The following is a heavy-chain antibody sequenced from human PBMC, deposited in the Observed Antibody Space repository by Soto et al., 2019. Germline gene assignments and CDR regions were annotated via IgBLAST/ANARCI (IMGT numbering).Heavy chain of an antibody. CDR3: EKWVPGTPNWFEP. D-gene: IGHD6-19*01. V-gene: IGHV3-23*01. J-gene: IGHJ5*02. CDR1: GFTSGTSA. Sequence: EVQLLDCGGALVQPGGSLRLSYQASGFTSGTSALTWVCQAPGQGMEWVSGISATGSTTYYSDSVKGRFTISRDNTKNTAFLQMDSLRAEDTALYYCEKWVPGTPNWFEPWGQGTLVSVSS. CDR2: ISATGSTT.